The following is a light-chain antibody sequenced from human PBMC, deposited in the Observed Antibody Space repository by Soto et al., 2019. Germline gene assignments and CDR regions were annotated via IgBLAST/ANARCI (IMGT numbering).Light chain of an antibody. J-gene: IGKJ1*01. CDR2: GAS. Sequence: DIQMTQSPSTLSASVGGRVTITCRASQSVGTWVAWYQQKPGKAPKLLIYGASNLESGVPSMFSGSGSGTAFTLTITTLQPDDVATYFCQHYRRNTWSFDPGTKV. CDR1: QSVGTW. CDR3: QHYRRNTWS. V-gene: IGKV1-5*01.